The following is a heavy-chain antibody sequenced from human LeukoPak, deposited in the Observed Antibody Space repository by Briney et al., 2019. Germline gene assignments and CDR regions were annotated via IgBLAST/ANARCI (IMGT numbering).Heavy chain of an antibody. D-gene: IGHD6-19*01. Sequence: GGSLRLSCAASGLTFSNYWMSWVRQAPGKGLEWVANIKQDGSVQFYMDSLKGRFSVSRDNAKNSLYLQMNGLRVEDTAVYYCTRLQIAVAGPNWFDPWGQGTLVTVSS. J-gene: IGHJ5*02. CDR2: IKQDGSVQ. CDR3: TRLQIAVAGPNWFDP. CDR1: GLTFSNYW. V-gene: IGHV3-7*01.